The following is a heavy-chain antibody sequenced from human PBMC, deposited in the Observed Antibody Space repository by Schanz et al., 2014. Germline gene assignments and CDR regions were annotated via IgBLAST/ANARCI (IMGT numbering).Heavy chain of an antibody. CDR1: GFSFSSSA. J-gene: IGHJ4*02. D-gene: IGHD1-26*01. Sequence: EVQLLESGGGLVQPGGSLRLSCATSGFSFSSSAMSWVRQAPGKGLEWVSVISSSGTSTYYADSVKGRLIISRHNSKNTLFLQMNNLRAEDTAVYYCAKCDGSYFHYYFDYWGQGALVTVTS. V-gene: IGHV3-23*01. CDR3: AKCDGSYFHYYFDY. CDR2: ISSSGTST.